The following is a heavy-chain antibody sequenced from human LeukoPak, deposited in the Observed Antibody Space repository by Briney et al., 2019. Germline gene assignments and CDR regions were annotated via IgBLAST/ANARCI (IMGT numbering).Heavy chain of an antibody. V-gene: IGHV4-59*12. CDR3: ARESSSAWGRFDH. J-gene: IGHJ5*02. CDR1: GGSITDYY. CDR2: IYYSGST. Sequence: SETLSLTCTVSGGSITDYYWAWIRQPPGKGLEWIGFIYYSGSTNYNPSLKTRATLSVDTSKNQFSLKLNSVTAADTAVYYCARESSSAWGRFDHWGQGTLVTVSS. D-gene: IGHD6-19*01.